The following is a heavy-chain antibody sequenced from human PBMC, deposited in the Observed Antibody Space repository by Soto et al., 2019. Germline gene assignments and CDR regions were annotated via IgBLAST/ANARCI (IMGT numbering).Heavy chain of an antibody. Sequence: PSETLSLTCAVYGGSFSGYYWSWIRQPPGKGLELIGEINHSGSTNYNPSLKSRVTISVDTSKNQFSLKLSSVTAADTAVYYCAIGGYSYGFGVYYGMDVWGQGTTVTVSS. J-gene: IGHJ6*02. V-gene: IGHV4-34*01. CDR1: GGSFSGYY. D-gene: IGHD5-18*01. CDR3: AIGGYSYGFGVYYGMDV. CDR2: INHSGST.